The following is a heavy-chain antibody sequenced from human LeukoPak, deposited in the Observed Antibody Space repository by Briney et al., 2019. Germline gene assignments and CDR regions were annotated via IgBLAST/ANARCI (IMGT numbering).Heavy chain of an antibody. CDR1: GGSINSYY. V-gene: IGHV4-4*07. CDR3: AREAAAAAGRGFDY. J-gene: IGHJ4*02. D-gene: IGHD6-13*01. Sequence: SETLSLTCTVSGGSINSYYWSWIRQPAGKGLEWIGRIYTSGSTNYNPSLKSRVAMSVDTSKNQFSLYLTSVTAADTAVYYCAREAAAAAGRGFDYWGQGTLVTVSS. CDR2: IYTSGST.